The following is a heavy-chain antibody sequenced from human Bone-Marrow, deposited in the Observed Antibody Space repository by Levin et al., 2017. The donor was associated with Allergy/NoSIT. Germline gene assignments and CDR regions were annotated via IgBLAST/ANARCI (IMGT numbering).Heavy chain of an antibody. J-gene: IGHJ4*02. CDR3: AKAGSGYYYGFDY. Sequence: LSLTCAASGFTFSSYAMSWVRQAPGKGLEWVSAISGSGGSTYYADSVKGRFTISRDNSKNTLYLQMNSLRAEDTAVYYCAKAGSGYYYGFDYWGQGTLVTVSS. CDR1: GFTFSSYA. CDR2: ISGSGGST. D-gene: IGHD3-22*01. V-gene: IGHV3-23*01.